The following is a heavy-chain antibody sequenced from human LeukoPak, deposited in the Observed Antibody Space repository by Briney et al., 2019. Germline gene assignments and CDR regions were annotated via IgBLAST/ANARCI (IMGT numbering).Heavy chain of an antibody. V-gene: IGHV3-48*02. Sequence: GGSLRLSCAASEFTFSSYSMSWVRQAPGKGLEWVSYISGTATSIYYADSVKGRFTVSRDNSKNSLYLQMNSLRDEDTAVYFCAKARIAAAGTGAFDVWGQGTMVTVSS. CDR2: ISGTATSI. J-gene: IGHJ3*01. D-gene: IGHD6-13*01. CDR3: AKARIAAAGTGAFDV. CDR1: EFTFSSYS.